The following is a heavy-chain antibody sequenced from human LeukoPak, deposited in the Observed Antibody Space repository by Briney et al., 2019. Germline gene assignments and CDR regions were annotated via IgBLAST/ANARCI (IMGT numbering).Heavy chain of an antibody. CDR2: ISYSGGT. V-gene: IGHV4-59*01. CDR1: GDSISRYY. D-gene: IGHD3-22*01. J-gene: IGHJ4*02. Sequence: PSETLSLTCTVSGDSISRYYWSWIRQPPGKGLEWIGYISYSGGTSYNPSLKSRVTISLDTSKSQFSLKLSPVTAADTAVYYCARYYYDSSVYYNLDYWGQGTLVTVSS. CDR3: ARYYYDSSVYYNLDY.